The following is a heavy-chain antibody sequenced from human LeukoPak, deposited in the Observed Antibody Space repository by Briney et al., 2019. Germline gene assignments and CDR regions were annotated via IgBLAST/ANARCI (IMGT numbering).Heavy chain of an antibody. D-gene: IGHD3-22*01. J-gene: IGHJ4*02. Sequence: ASETLSLTCTVSGGSISSSSYYWGWIRQPPGKGLEWIGSIYYSGSTYYNPSLKSRVTISVDTSKNQFSLKLSSVTAADTAVYYCAIDSSGYYYLDYWGQGTLVTVSS. CDR1: GGSISSSSYY. V-gene: IGHV4-39*07. CDR2: IYYSGST. CDR3: AIDSSGYYYLDY.